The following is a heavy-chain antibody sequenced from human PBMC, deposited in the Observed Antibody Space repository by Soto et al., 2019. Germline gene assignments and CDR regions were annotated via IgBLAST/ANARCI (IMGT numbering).Heavy chain of an antibody. CDR3: AKLKAIVATRPIDY. V-gene: IGHV3-23*01. J-gene: IGHJ4*02. CDR1: GFTFSSYA. Sequence: EVQLLESGGGLVPPGGYLRLSCAASGFTFSSYAMSWVRQAPGKGLEWVSGISGSGGSTYYADSVKGRFTISRDTSKNTLYLQMNTLVAEDTAVYYCAKLKAIVATRPIDYWGQGTLVTVSS. CDR2: ISGSGGST. D-gene: IGHD5-12*01.